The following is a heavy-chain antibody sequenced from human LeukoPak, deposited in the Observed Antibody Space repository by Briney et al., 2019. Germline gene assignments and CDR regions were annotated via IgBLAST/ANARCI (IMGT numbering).Heavy chain of an antibody. V-gene: IGHV3-33*01. Sequence: GGSLRLPCAASGFSFSSCGMHWVRQAPGKGLEWVAVTWYDGSNKYYADSVKGRFTISRDNSKKTMYLQMNSLRAEVTYVYYCARFEGSQTLDYWGQGTLVTVSS. CDR3: ARFEGSQTLDY. J-gene: IGHJ4*02. CDR2: TWYDGSNK. CDR1: GFSFSSCG. D-gene: IGHD3-10*01.